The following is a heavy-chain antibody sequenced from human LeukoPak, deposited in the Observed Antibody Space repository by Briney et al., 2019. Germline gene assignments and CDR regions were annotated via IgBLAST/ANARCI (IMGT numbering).Heavy chain of an antibody. J-gene: IGHJ4*01. D-gene: IGHD6-13*01. CDR2: IKEDRSEK. V-gene: IGHV3-7*05. Sequence: GGSLRLSCAASGLTFSSNWMSCVRQAPGERRERGDNIKEDRSEKYYVDSVKSRFTISRENAKNSLYLQMNNLRAEDTAVNYCARGGYRHVYWGHGTLVTVSS. CDR1: GLTFSSNW. CDR3: ARGGYRHVY.